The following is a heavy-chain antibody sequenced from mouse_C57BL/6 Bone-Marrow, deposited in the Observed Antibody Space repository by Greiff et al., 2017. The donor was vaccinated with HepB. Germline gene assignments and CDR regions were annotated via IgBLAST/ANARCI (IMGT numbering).Heavy chain of an antibody. D-gene: IGHD1-1*01. CDR2: IDPEDGET. J-gene: IGHJ3*01. Sequence: EVKLMESGAELVKPGASVKLSCTASGFNIKDYYMHWVKQRTEQGLEWIGRIDPEDGETKYAPKFQGKATITADTSSNTAYLQLSSLTSEDTAVYYCARDYYGSSYSAWFAYWGQGTLVTVSA. CDR3: ARDYYGSSYSAWFAY. V-gene: IGHV14-2*01. CDR1: GFNIKDYY.